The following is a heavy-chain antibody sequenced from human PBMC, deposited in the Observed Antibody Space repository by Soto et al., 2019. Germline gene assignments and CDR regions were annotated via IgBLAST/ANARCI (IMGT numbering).Heavy chain of an antibody. CDR2: IHYSGSS. CDR1: GGSISSGNYC. Sequence: SETLSLTCTVSGGSISSGNYCWSWIRQPPGKGLEWIGFIHYSGSSYYNPSLKSRVTISVDTSKNQSSLRLDSVTAADTAVYYCARDLDTATYFDYWGHGTLVTVSS. J-gene: IGHJ4*01. CDR3: ARDLDTATYFDY. D-gene: IGHD5-18*01. V-gene: IGHV4-30-4*01.